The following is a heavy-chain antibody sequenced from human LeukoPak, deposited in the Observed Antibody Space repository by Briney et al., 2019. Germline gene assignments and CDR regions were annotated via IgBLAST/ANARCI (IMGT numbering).Heavy chain of an antibody. Sequence: SVKVSCKASGGTFSSYAISWVRQAPGQGLEWMGGIIPIFGTANYAQKFQGRVTITADESTSTAYMELSSLRSEDTAVYYCAMLPTWELGEFDYWGQGTLVTVSS. D-gene: IGHD1-26*01. CDR1: GGTFSSYA. CDR2: IIPIFGTA. V-gene: IGHV1-69*13. J-gene: IGHJ4*02. CDR3: AMLPTWELGEFDY.